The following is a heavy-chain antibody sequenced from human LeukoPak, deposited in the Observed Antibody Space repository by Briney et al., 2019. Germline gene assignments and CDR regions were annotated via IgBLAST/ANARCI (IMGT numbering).Heavy chain of an antibody. CDR2: IYTSGST. J-gene: IGHJ6*03. CDR1: GGSISSYY. Sequence: PSETLSLTCTVSGGSISSYYWSWIRQPAGKGLEWIGRIYTSGSTNYNPSLKSRVTMSVDTSRNQFSLKLSSVTAADTAVYYCARSVCDSSSCYYMDVWGKGTTVTISS. V-gene: IGHV4-4*07. D-gene: IGHD6-13*01. CDR3: ARSVCDSSSCYYMDV.